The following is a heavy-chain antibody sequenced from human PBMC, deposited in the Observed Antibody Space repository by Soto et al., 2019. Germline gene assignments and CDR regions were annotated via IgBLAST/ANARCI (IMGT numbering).Heavy chain of an antibody. V-gene: IGHV4-31*03. J-gene: IGHJ4*02. CDR3: ARGSTQLGGDLDY. CDR1: GGSISSGGYY. Sequence: TLSLTCTVSGGSISSGGYYWSWIRQHPGKGLEWIGYIYYSGSTYYNPSLKSRVTISVDTSKNQFSLKLSSVTAADTAVYYCARGSTQLGGDLDYWGQGTLVTVSS. D-gene: IGHD2-21*02. CDR2: IYYSGST.